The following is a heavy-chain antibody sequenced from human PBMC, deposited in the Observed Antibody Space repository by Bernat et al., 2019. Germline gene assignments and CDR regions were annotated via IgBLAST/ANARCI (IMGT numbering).Heavy chain of an antibody. Sequence: QVQLQQSGPGLVKPSQTLSLTCAISGDSVSSNSAAWNWIRQSPSRGLEWLGRTYYRSKWYNDYAVSVKSRITINPDTSKNQFSLQLNSVTPEDTAVYYCARETYDFWSGPQDPWEGGLGYYYYYGMDVWGQGTTVTVSS. D-gene: IGHD3-3*01. CDR2: TYYRSKWYN. V-gene: IGHV6-1*01. CDR1: GDSVSSNSAA. CDR3: ARETYDFWSGPQDPWEGGLGYYYYYGMDV. J-gene: IGHJ6*02.